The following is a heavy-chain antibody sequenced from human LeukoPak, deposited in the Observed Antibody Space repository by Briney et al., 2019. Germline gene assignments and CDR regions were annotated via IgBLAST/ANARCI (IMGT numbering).Heavy chain of an antibody. CDR2: IYYRGST. CDR3: ARLQLRFWYFDP. D-gene: IGHD4-17*01. V-gene: IGHV4-30-4*08. CDR1: GGSINSGDYY. J-gene: IGHJ2*01. Sequence: PSETLSLTCTVSGGSINSGDYYWTWIRQPPGKGLEWIGYIYYRGSTYYNPSLKSRVAISIDTSKNQFSLNLYSVTASDTAVYSCARLQLRFWYFDPWGRGTLVTVSS.